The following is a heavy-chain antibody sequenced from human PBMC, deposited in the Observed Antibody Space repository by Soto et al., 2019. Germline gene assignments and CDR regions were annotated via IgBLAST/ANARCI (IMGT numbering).Heavy chain of an antibody. CDR1: GGSFSGYY. J-gene: IGHJ5*02. CDR3: ARGLPRRSRGWPTHRYNWFDP. CDR2: INHIGST. D-gene: IGHD6-19*01. Sequence: QVQLQQWGAGLLKPSETLSLTCAVYGGSFSGYYWSGIRQPPGKGLEWIGEINHIGSTNYNPSLKRRVTISVDTSKIQFSLRLSSVTAADTAVYYCARGLPRRSRGWPTHRYNWFDPWGQGTLVTVSS. V-gene: IGHV4-34*01.